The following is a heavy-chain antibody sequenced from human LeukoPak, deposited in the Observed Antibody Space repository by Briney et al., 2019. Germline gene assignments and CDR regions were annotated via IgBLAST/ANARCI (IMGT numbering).Heavy chain of an antibody. V-gene: IGHV4-30-2*01. CDR2: IYHSGST. CDR1: GGSISSGGYS. J-gene: IGHJ4*02. Sequence: SETLSLTCAVSGGSISSGGYSWSWIRQPPGKGLEWIGYIYHSGSTYYNPSLKSRVTISVDRSKNQFSLKLSSVTAADTAVYYCARGDNSSSSFDYWGQGTLVTVSS. D-gene: IGHD6-6*01. CDR3: ARGDNSSSSFDY.